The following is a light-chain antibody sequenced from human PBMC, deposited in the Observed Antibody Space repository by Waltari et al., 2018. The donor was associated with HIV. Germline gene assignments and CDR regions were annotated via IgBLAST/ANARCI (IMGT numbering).Light chain of an antibody. J-gene: IGKJ4*01. CDR3: QQYGNSLT. CDR2: GAS. Sequence: IVLPPSPGTLSLSPGERATLSCRARQSVDNSYLAWYQQRPGQAPRLLIYGASNRATGIPDRFSGSGSGTSFTLTINRLEPEDFAVYFCQQYGNSLTFGGGTKVEI. CDR1: QSVDNSY. V-gene: IGKV3-20*01.